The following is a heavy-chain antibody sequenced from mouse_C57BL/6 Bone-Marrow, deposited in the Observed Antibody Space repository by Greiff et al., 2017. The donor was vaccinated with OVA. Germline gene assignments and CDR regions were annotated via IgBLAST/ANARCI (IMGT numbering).Heavy chain of an antibody. CDR1: GYTFTSYW. D-gene: IGHD2-4*01. V-gene: IGHV1-69*01. Sequence: QVQLQQPGAELVMPGASVKLSCKASGYTFTSYWMHWVKQRPGQGLEWIGEIDPSDSYTNYNQKFKGKSTLTVDKSSSTAYMQLSSLTSEDSAVYYCPLYYDYGYAMDYWGQGTSVTVSS. CDR3: PLYYDYGYAMDY. CDR2: IDPSDSYT. J-gene: IGHJ4*01.